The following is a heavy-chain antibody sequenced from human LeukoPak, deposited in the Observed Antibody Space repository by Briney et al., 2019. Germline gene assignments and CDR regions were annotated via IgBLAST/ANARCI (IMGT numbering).Heavy chain of an antibody. Sequence: GGTLRLSCAASGFTFSSYGMSWVRQAPGKGLEWVSAISGSGGSTYYAGSVKGRFTISRDNSKNTLYLQMNSLRAEDTAVYYCAKDRAGIWDGYFQHWGQGTLVTVSS. D-gene: IGHD1-26*01. J-gene: IGHJ1*01. CDR1: GFTFSSYG. CDR3: AKDRAGIWDGYFQH. V-gene: IGHV3-23*01. CDR2: ISGSGGST.